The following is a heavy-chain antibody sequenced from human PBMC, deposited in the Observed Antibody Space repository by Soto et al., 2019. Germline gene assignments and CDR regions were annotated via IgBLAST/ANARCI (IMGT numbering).Heavy chain of an antibody. CDR2: FYYTGGT. V-gene: IGHV4-39*01. Sequence: EPLSLTCTVSGASISSSRSYWGWVRQPPGKGLEWIVSFYYTGGTYSTYYNPSLKSRVTISVDTSKSQFSLNLRSVTAADTAVYYCASPRQGNYDFLSGYYALDYWGQGTLVTVSS. CDR3: ASPRQGNYDFLSGYYALDY. D-gene: IGHD3-3*01. CDR1: GASISSSRSY. J-gene: IGHJ4*02.